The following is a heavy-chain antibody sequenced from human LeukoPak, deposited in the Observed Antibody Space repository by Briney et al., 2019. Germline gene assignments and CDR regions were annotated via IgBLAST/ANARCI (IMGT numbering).Heavy chain of an antibody. Sequence: PGGSLRLSCVASGFTFTSDAMNWVRQAPGKGLEWVSSTVSRGTTQYADSVKGRFTVSRDTSKNTLYLQMNSLRADDTAVYYCAKCSTSAYTTGWCNWIDSRGQGTLVTVSS. CDR1: GFTFTSDA. CDR2: TVSRGTT. J-gene: IGHJ5*01. V-gene: IGHV3-23*01. D-gene: IGHD6-19*01. CDR3: AKCSTSAYTTGWCNWIDS.